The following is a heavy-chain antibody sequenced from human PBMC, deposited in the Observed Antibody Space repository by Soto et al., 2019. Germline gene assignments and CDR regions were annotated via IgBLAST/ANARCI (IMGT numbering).Heavy chain of an antibody. V-gene: IGHV3-23*01. D-gene: IGHD2-15*01. J-gene: IGHJ4*02. CDR1: GFSFSNYA. Sequence: EVQLLDSGGDFVQPGGSLRLSCASSGFSFSNYAMGWVRQAPGKGLEWVSDIRASGAIIYYADSVKGRFTVSRDNSKNTLYLHMNSRRVEDTAVYYCAKPGYCIGGGCYVSATSRYYVDYWGQGTVVTVSS. CDR2: IRASGAII. CDR3: AKPGYCIGGGCYVSATSRYYVDY.